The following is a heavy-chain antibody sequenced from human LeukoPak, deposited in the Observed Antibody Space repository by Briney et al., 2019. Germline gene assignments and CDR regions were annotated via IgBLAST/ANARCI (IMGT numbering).Heavy chain of an antibody. J-gene: IGHJ4*02. D-gene: IGHD3-16*02. CDR3: ARNWGSYRYYPTFDY. CDR2: ISYDGSNK. V-gene: IGHV3-30-3*01. CDR1: GFTFSSYA. Sequence: GGSLRLSCAASGFTFSSYAMHWVRQAPGKGLEGVAVISYDGSNKYYADSVKGRFTISRDNSKNTLYLQMNSLRAEDTAVYYCARNWGSYRYYPTFDYWGQGTLVTVSS.